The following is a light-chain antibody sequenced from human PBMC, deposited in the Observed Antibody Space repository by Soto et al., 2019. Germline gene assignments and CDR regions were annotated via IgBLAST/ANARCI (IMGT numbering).Light chain of an antibody. J-gene: IGKJ2*01. Sequence: DIQMTQSPSSLSASVGDRVTITCRASRDIRNYLGWFQQKPGKAPRSLIYTASNLQSGVPSKFSASGSGTHVTLTISSLQPEDIATYYCHQYYTSPYTFGRGTKLEMK. CDR2: TAS. CDR3: HQYYTSPYT. V-gene: IGKV1-16*02. CDR1: RDIRNY.